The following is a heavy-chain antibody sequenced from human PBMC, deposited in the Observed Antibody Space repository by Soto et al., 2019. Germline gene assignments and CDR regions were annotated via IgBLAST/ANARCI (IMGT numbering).Heavy chain of an antibody. V-gene: IGHV4-59*01. CDR1: GGSISSYY. CDR3: ARATYYYDSSWFDP. CDR2: IYYSGST. D-gene: IGHD3-22*01. Sequence: SETLSLTCTVSGGSISSYYWSWIRQPPGKGLEWIGYIYYSGSTNYNPSLKSRVTISVDKSKNQFSLKLSSVTAADTAVYYCARATYYYDSSWFDPWGQGTQVTV. J-gene: IGHJ5*02.